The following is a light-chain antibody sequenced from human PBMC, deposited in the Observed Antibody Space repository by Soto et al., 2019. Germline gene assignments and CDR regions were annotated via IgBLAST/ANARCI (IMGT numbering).Light chain of an antibody. Sequence: EIVLTQSPGTLSVSPGERATLSCRASQTISSNYLAWYQQKPGQAPSLLIYGTYSRATGIPDRFSGSGPGTDFALTISRLEPEDSALYYCQQYVSWPFGQGTNLQIK. CDR2: GTY. CDR3: QQYVSWP. J-gene: IGKJ1*01. V-gene: IGKV3-20*01. CDR1: QTISSNY.